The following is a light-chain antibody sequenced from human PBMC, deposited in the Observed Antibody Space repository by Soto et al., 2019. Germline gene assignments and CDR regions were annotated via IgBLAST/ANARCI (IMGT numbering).Light chain of an antibody. V-gene: IGKV3-15*01. Sequence: ETVLTQSPATLSASAGERATLSCRASQSVSSNLAWYLQKPGQAPRLLIYGPSTRATGIPARFSGSGSGTEFTLTIDSLQSEDFAVYYCQQYNNWPLTFGPGTKVDIK. CDR1: QSVSSN. CDR3: QQYNNWPLT. CDR2: GPS. J-gene: IGKJ3*01.